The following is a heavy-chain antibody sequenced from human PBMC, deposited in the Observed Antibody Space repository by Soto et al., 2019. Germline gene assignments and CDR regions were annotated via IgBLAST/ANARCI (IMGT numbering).Heavy chain of an antibody. CDR3: AKTRLLWFGDPENPFDP. V-gene: IGHV3-23*01. D-gene: IGHD3-10*01. J-gene: IGHJ5*02. CDR2: ISGSGGST. CDR1: GFTFSSYA. Sequence: PGGSLRLSCAASGFTFSSYAMSWVRQAPGKGLEWVSAISGSGGSTYYADSVKGRFTISRDNSKNTLYLQMNSLRAEDTAVYYCAKTRLLWFGDPENPFDPWGQGTLVTVSS.